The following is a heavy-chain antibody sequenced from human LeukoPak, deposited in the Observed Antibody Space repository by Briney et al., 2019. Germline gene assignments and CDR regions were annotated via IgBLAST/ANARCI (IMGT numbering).Heavy chain of an antibody. J-gene: IGHJ3*02. Sequence: SQTLSLTCAISGDXVSSNSAAWNWIRQSPSRGLEWLGRTYYRSQWYNDYAVSVKSRISINQDTSKNQFSLQLSSVTAADTAVYYCARDRGYSCGCDAFDIWGQGTLVTVSS. CDR1: GDXVSSNSAA. CDR2: TYYRSQWYN. CDR3: ARDRGYSCGCDAFDI. V-gene: IGHV6-1*01. D-gene: IGHD5-18*01.